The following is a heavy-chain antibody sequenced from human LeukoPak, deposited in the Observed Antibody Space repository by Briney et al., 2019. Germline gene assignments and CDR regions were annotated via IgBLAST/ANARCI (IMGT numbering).Heavy chain of an antibody. V-gene: IGHV4-34*01. D-gene: IGHD3-22*01. CDR1: GGSFSGYY. CDR3: ARHPSRGYYDSSGYYSGAFDI. J-gene: IGHJ3*02. Sequence: SETLSLTCAVYGGSFSGYYWSWIRQPPGKGLEWIGEINDSGSTNYNPSLKSRLTISVDTSKNQFSLKLSSVTAADTAVYYCARHPSRGYYDSSGYYSGAFDIWGQGTMVTVSS. CDR2: INDSGST.